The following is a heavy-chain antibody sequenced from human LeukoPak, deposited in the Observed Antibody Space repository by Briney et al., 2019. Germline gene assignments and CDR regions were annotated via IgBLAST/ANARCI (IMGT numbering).Heavy chain of an antibody. CDR1: GFTFSSYG. J-gene: IGHJ4*02. V-gene: IGHV3-30*18. CDR3: AKDHYYDSSAIDY. CDR2: ISYDGSNK. D-gene: IGHD3-22*01. Sequence: PGGSLRLSCAASGFTFSSYGMHWVRQAPGKGLEWVAVISYDGSNKYYADSVKGRFTISRDNSKNTLYLQMNSLRAEDTAVCYCAKDHYYDSSAIDYWGQGTLVTVSS.